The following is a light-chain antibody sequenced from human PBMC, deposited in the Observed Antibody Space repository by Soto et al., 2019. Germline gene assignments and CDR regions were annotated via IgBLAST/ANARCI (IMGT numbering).Light chain of an antibody. CDR2: DAS. Sequence: EIVVTQSPATLSLSPGERATLSCRASQSVSSHLAWYQQKPGQAPRLLIDDASNRATGIPARFSGSGSGTDFTLTISSLEPEDSAVYYCQQRADWWTFGQGPKVDIK. J-gene: IGKJ1*01. CDR3: QQRADWWT. V-gene: IGKV3-11*01. CDR1: QSVSSH.